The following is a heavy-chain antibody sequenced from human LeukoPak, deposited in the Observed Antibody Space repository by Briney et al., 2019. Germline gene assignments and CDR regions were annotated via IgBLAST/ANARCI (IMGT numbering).Heavy chain of an antibody. CDR3: ARVGIYVSDY. CDR2: IYYSGST. J-gene: IGHJ4*02. Sequence: PGGSLRLSCAASGFTVTSNYMSWIRQPPGKGLEWIGYIYYSGSTNYNPSLKSRVTISVDTSKNQFSLKLSSVTAADTAVYYCARVGIYVSDYWGQGTPVTVSS. V-gene: IGHV4-59*08. CDR1: GFTVTSNY. D-gene: IGHD2/OR15-2a*01.